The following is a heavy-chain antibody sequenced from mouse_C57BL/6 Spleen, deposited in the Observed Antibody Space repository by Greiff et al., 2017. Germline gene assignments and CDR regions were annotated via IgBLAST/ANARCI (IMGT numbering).Heavy chain of an antibody. CDR2: IDPENGDT. CDR3: ATADTGFDY. V-gene: IGHV14-4*01. D-gene: IGHD4-1*01. J-gene: IGHJ2*01. CDR1: GFNIKDDY. Sequence: EVQLQQSGAELVRPGASVKLSCTASGFNIKDDYMHWVKQRPEQGLEWIGWIDPENGDTEYASKFQGKATITADTSSNTAYLQLSSLTSEDTAVYYCATADTGFDYWGQGTTLTVSS.